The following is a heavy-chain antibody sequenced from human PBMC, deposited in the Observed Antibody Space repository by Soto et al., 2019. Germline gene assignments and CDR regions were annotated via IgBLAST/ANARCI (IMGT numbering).Heavy chain of an antibody. CDR2: QYYAGST. V-gene: IGHV4-39*01. Sequence: SETLSLTCTVSGGSISSGFYYWGWIRQPPGKGLEYIGSQYYAGSTYYNPSLKSRVTILVDTSKNQFSLKLSSVTAADTAVYFCARGDDFAGNDYFDYWGQGTLVTVSS. J-gene: IGHJ4*02. CDR3: ARGDDFAGNDYFDY. CDR1: GGSISSGFYY. D-gene: IGHD1-1*01.